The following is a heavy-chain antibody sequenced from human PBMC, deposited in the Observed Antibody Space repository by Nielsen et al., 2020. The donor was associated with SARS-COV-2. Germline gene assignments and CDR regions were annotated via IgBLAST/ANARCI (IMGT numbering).Heavy chain of an antibody. CDR1: GFTFSSYA. CDR3: ARGTGTTDDFDY. CDR2: ISYDGSNK. V-gene: IGHV3-30-3*01. Sequence: GESLKISCAASGFTFSSYAMHWVRQAPGKGLEWVAVISYDGSNKYYADSVKGRFTISRDNAKNSLYLQMNSLRAEDTAVYYCARGTGTTDDFDYWGQGTLVTVSS. J-gene: IGHJ4*02. D-gene: IGHD1-1*01.